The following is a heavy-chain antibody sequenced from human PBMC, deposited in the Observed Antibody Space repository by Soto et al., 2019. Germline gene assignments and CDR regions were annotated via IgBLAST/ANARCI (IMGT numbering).Heavy chain of an antibody. V-gene: IGHV3-33*01. J-gene: IGHJ6*02. CDR3: ARDFANYQYGMEV. D-gene: IGHD3-3*01. CDR1: GFDFISYG. Sequence: SLTLSCQVSGFDFISYGMHWVRQAPGKGLEWVAVTWYDGLNKYYAESVKGRFTISRDNSKNTMYLQMNRLRAEDTAVYYWARDFANYQYGMEVWGQGTTVTVSS. CDR2: TWYDGLNK.